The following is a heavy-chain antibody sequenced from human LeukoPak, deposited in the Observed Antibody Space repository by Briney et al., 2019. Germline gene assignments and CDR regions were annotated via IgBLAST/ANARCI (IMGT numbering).Heavy chain of an antibody. D-gene: IGHD2-8*01. CDR1: GFIFSNYA. V-gene: IGHV3-7*01. Sequence: GGSLRLSCAASGFIFSNYAMSWVRQAPGKGLEWVANIKQDGSEKYYVDSVKGRFTISRDNAKNSLYLQMNSLRAEDTAVYYCARDNGVLHYYYYYYMDVWGKGTTVTVSS. CDR2: IKQDGSEK. CDR3: ARDNGVLHYYYYYYMDV. J-gene: IGHJ6*03.